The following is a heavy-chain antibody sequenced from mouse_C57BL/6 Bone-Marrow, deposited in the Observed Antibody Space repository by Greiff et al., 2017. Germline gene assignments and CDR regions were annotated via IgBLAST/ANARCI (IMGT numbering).Heavy chain of an antibody. CDR1: GFSLTSYG. V-gene: IGHV2-2*01. CDR3: ARKLYDYDFFYAMDY. D-gene: IGHD2-4*01. Sequence: QVQLKQSGPGLVQPSQSLSITCTVSGFSLTSYGVHWVRQSPGKGLEWLGVIWSGGSTDYNAAFISRLSISKDNSKSQVFFKMNRLQADDTAIYYCARKLYDYDFFYAMDYWGQGTSVTVSS. CDR2: IWSGGST. J-gene: IGHJ4*01.